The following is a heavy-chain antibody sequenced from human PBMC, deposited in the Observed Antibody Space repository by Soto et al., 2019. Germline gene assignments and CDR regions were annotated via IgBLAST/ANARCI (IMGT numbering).Heavy chain of an antibody. V-gene: IGHV3-33*01. Sequence: GGSLRLSCAASGFTFSSYGMHWVRQAPGKGLEWVAVIWYDGSNKYYADSVKGRFTISRDNSKNTLYLQMNSLRAEDTAVYYCARGAVDYYYYYMDVWGKGTTVTVSS. CDR3: ARGAVDYYYYYMDV. J-gene: IGHJ6*03. CDR1: GFTFSSYG. CDR2: IWYDGSNK.